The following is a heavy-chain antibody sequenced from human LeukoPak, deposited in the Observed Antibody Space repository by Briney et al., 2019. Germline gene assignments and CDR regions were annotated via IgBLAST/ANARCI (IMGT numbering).Heavy chain of an antibody. D-gene: IGHD4/OR15-4a*01. CDR2: INHSGST. CDR3: AREYWTMALARFDY. V-gene: IGHV4-34*01. J-gene: IGHJ4*02. Sequence: PETLSLTCAVYGGSFSGYYWSWIRQPPGKGLEWIGEINHSGSTNYNPSLKSRVTISVDTSKNQFSLRVSSVTAADTAVYYCAREYWTMALARFDYWGQGTLVTVSS. CDR1: GGSFSGYY.